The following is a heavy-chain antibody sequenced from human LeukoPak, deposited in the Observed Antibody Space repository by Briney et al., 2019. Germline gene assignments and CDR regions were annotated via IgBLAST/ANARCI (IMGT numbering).Heavy chain of an antibody. CDR3: ARGDYYDSSGYHHAFDI. Sequence: SETLSLTCTVSGGSISSYYWSWIRQPPGKGLEWIGYIYYSGSTNYNPSLKSRVTISVDTSKNQFSLKLSSVTAADTAVYYCARGDYYDSSGYHHAFDIWGQGTMVTVSS. CDR2: IYYSGST. D-gene: IGHD3-22*01. CDR1: GGSISSYY. V-gene: IGHV4-59*01. J-gene: IGHJ3*02.